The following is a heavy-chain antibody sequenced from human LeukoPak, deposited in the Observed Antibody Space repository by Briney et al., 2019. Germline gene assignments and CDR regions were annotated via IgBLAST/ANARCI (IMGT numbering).Heavy chain of an antibody. CDR1: GGSISTYY. CDR2: VHDSGTT. V-gene: IGHV4-59*08. CDR3: ARHGGSLGYFDY. J-gene: IGHJ4*01. Sequence: SKTLSLTCTVSGGSISTYYWSWIRQTPGKGLEWIAYVHDSGTTNYNPSLKGRVTISPDTSKNQFSLNLRSVSAADTATYYCARHGGSLGYFDYWGHGTLVTVSS. D-gene: IGHD1-26*01.